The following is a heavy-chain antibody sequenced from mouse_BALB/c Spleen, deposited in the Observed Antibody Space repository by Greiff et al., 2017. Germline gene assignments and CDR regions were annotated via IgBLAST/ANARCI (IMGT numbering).Heavy chain of an antibody. CDR1: GYSITSDYA. J-gene: IGHJ3*01. CDR2: ISYSGST. D-gene: IGHD2-3*01. Sequence: VQLKESGPGLVKPSQSLSLTCTVTGYSITSDYAWNWIRQFPGNKLEWMGYISYSGSTSYNPSLKSRISITRDTSKNQFFLQLNSVTTEDTATYYCARDDGYWFAYWGQGTLVTVSA. CDR3: ARDDGYWFAY. V-gene: IGHV3-2*02.